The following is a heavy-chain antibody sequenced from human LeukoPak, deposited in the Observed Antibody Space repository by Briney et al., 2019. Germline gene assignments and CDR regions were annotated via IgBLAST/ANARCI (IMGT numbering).Heavy chain of an antibody. D-gene: IGHD5-24*01. Sequence: GGPLRLSCAASGFTFSSYWMSWVRLAPGKGLAWVANIKGDGSEKWYADSVKGRFTISRDNAQNSVHLQMNSLRAEDTAVYHCARDEYRSRWLHPWGQGTLVTVTS. CDR2: IKGDGSEK. CDR1: GFTFSSYW. V-gene: IGHV3-7*01. CDR3: ARDEYRSRWLHP. J-gene: IGHJ5*02.